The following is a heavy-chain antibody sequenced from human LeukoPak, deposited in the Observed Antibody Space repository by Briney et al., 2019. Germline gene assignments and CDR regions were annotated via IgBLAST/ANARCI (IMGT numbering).Heavy chain of an antibody. CDR2: IYYSGST. Sequence: PSETLSLTCTVSGGSISSYYWSWIRQPPGKGLEWIGYIYYSGSTNYNPSLKSRVTISVDTSKNQFSLKLSSMTAADTAVYYCARARDNYYYYGMDVWGQGTTVTVSS. J-gene: IGHJ6*02. CDR1: GGSISSYY. CDR3: ARARDNYYYYGMDV. D-gene: IGHD3-9*01. V-gene: IGHV4-59*01.